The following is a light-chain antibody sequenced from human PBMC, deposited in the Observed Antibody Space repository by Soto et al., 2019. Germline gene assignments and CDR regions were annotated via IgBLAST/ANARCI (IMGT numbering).Light chain of an antibody. CDR2: DAS. CDR1: QSVSSY. J-gene: IGKJ1*01. V-gene: IGKV3-11*01. Sequence: EIVLTQSPATLSLSPGERATLSCRASQSVSSYLAWYQQKPGQAPRLLIYDASNRATGIPARFSGSGSGTDFTLTISSLEPEDFAVYYCPQRSNWPQTFGQGTKVEIK. CDR3: PQRSNWPQT.